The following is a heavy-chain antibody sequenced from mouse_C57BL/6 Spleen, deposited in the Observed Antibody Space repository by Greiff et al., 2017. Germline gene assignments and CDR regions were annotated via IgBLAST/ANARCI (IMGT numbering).Heavy chain of an antibody. CDR3: ARRGSNYPYYFDY. CDR2: ISGGGGNT. Sequence: EVKLEESGGGLVKPGGSLKLSCAASGFTFSSYTMSWVRQTPEKRLEWVATISGGGGNTYYPDSVKGRFTISRDNAKNTLYLQMSSLRSEDTALYYCARRGSNYPYYFDYWGQGTTLTVSS. V-gene: IGHV5-9*01. CDR1: GFTFSSYT. J-gene: IGHJ2*01. D-gene: IGHD2-5*01.